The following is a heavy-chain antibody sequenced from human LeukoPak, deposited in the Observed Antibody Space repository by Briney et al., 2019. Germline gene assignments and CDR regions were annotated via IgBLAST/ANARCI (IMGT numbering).Heavy chain of an antibody. Sequence: PGGSLRLSCAASGFTFSSYGMSWVRQAPGKGLEWVSAISGSGGSTYYADSVKGRFTISRDNSKNTLYLQMNSLRAEDTAVYYCARHYTSSLYWYFDLWGRGTLVTVSS. D-gene: IGHD6-13*01. CDR3: ARHYTSSLYWYFDL. J-gene: IGHJ2*01. V-gene: IGHV3-23*01. CDR1: GFTFSSYG. CDR2: ISGSGGST.